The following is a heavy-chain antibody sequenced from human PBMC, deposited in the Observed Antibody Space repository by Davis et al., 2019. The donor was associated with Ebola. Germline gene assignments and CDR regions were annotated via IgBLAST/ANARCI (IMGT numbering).Heavy chain of an antibody. J-gene: IGHJ4*02. CDR2: ISGSGGST. CDR3: AKIGYSSQPS. D-gene: IGHD6-13*01. Sequence: GESLKISCAASGFTFRSYAMSWVRQAPGKGLEWVSAISGSGGSTYYADSVKGRFTISRDNSKNTLYLQMNSLRAEDTAVYYCAKIGYSSQPSWGQGTLVTVSS. V-gene: IGHV3-23*01. CDR1: GFTFRSYA.